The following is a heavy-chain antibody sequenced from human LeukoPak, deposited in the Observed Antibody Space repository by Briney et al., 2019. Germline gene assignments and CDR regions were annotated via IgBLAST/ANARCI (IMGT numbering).Heavy chain of an antibody. CDR2: IIPIFGTA. V-gene: IGHV1-69*05. CDR1: GGTFSSYA. Sequence: SVKVSCKASGGTFSSYAISWVRQAPGQGLEWMGGIIPIFGTANYAQKFQGRVTITTDESTSTAYMELSSLRSEDTAVYYCARGGVWSGYYKPYYYYYMDVWGKGTTVTVSS. J-gene: IGHJ6*03. D-gene: IGHD3-3*01. CDR3: ARGGVWSGYYKPYYYYYMDV.